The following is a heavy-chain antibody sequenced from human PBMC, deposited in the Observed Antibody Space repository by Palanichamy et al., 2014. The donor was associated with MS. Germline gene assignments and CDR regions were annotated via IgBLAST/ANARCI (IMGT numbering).Heavy chain of an antibody. Sequence: EVQLLEVWGRAWYSLGGPVRLSCAASGFTFSSYAMSWVRQAPGKGLEWVSAISGSGGSTYYADSVKGRFTISRDSSKNTLYLQMNSLRAEDTAVYYCARAQRVVTAKYYFDYWGQGTLVTVSS. CDR3: ARAQRVVTAKYYFDY. CDR1: GFTFSSYA. CDR2: ISGSGGST. J-gene: IGHJ4*02. D-gene: IGHD2-15*01. V-gene: IGHV3-23*01.